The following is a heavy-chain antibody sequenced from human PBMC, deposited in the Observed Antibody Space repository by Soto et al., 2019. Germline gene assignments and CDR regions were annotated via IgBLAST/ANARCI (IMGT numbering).Heavy chain of an antibody. J-gene: IGHJ3*02. V-gene: IGHV1-18*01. Sequence: GASVKVSCKASGYTFTSYGISWVRQAPGQGLEWMGWISAYNGNTNYAQKLQGRVTMTTDTSTSTAYMELRSLRSDDTAVYYCATGLLGGNSGGAFDIWGQGTMVTVSS. CDR2: ISAYNGNT. CDR3: ATGLLGGNSGGAFDI. CDR1: GYTFTSYG. D-gene: IGHD2-21*02.